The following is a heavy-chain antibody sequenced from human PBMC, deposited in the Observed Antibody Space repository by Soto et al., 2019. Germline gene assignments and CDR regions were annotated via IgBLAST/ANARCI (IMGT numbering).Heavy chain of an antibody. CDR1: GIILKGSA. V-gene: IGHV1-69*13. Sequence: SVKVSCKTSGIILKGSALSWVRLAPGHGLEWMGGFIPVFGAAMYSDKFRGRIILSVDETTQTGFMELTSLTSHDTAVYFCATRGDNHHDSSAYFMPFDFWGQGTLVTVSS. CDR3: ATRGDNHHDSSAYFMPFDF. CDR2: FIPVFGAA. J-gene: IGHJ4*02. D-gene: IGHD3-22*01.